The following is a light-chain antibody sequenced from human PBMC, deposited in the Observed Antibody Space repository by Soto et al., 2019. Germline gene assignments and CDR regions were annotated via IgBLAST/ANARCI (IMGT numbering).Light chain of an antibody. CDR3: PSYLGTYGLL. Sequence: QSALTQPRSVSGSPGQSVTISCTGTSSDVGNYNYVSWYRHHPGKAPKVLIYDVSKRPSGVPDRFSGSKSGNTASLTVSGLQAEEEADYYCPSYLGTYGLLFGGGTKVTVL. V-gene: IGLV2-11*01. CDR1: SSDVGNYNY. CDR2: DVS. J-gene: IGLJ2*01.